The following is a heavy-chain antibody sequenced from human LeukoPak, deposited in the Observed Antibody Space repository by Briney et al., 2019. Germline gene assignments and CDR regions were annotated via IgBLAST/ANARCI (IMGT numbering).Heavy chain of an antibody. Sequence: GGSLRLSCAASGFTFSSYWMSWVRQAPGKGLEWVANIKQDGSEKYYVDSVKGRFTISRDNAKNSLYLQMNSLRAEDTALYYCVRSGYYGSGSYSDYWGQGTLVTVSS. CDR1: GFTFSSYW. CDR2: IKQDGSEK. V-gene: IGHV3-7*05. CDR3: VRSGYYGSGSYSDY. J-gene: IGHJ4*02. D-gene: IGHD3-10*01.